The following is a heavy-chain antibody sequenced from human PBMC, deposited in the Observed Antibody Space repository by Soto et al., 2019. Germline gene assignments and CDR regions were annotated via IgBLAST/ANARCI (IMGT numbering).Heavy chain of an antibody. CDR2: IIPIFGTA. CDR3: ARQGITGTTFGWFDP. J-gene: IGHJ5*02. Sequence: ASVTVSCQTSGGTFSSYAISWVRQAPGQGLEWMGGIIPIFGTANYAQKFQGRVTITADESTSTAYMELSSLRSEDTAVYYCARQGITGTTFGWFDPWGQGTLVTVSS. CDR1: GGTFSSYA. V-gene: IGHV1-69*13. D-gene: IGHD1-7*01.